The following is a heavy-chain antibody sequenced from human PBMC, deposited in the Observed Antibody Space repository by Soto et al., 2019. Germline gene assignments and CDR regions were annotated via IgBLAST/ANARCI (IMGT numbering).Heavy chain of an antibody. V-gene: IGHV3-11*05. CDR3: ASSLKRGYSYGPLGY. CDR1: GFTFSDYY. J-gene: IGHJ4*02. CDR2: ISSSSSYT. D-gene: IGHD5-18*01. Sequence: QVQLVESGGGLVKPGGSLRLSCAASGFTFSDYYMSWIRQAPGKGLEWVSYISSSSSYTNYADSVKGRFTISRDTAKNSLYLQGNSLSAEYTAVYYCASSLKRGYSYGPLGYWGQGTLVTVSS.